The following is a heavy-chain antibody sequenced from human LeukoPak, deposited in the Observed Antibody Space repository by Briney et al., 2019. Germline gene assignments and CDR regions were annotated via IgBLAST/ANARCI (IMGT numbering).Heavy chain of an antibody. CDR1: GGSFSGYY. J-gene: IGHJ2*01. CDR3: ARQRVDTAMVPRYFDL. D-gene: IGHD5-18*01. V-gene: IGHV4-34*01. CDR2: INHSGST. Sequence: PSETLSLTCAVYGGSFSGYYWSWIRQPPGKGLEWIGEINHSGSTNYNPSLKSRVTISVDTSKNQFSLKLSSVTAADTAVYYCARQRVDTAMVPRYFDLWGRGTLVTVSS.